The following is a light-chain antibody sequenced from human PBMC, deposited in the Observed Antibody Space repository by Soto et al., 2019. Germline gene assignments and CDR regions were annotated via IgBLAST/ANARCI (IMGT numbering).Light chain of an antibody. CDR2: EVT. V-gene: IGLV2-14*01. CDR1: LSDFGGYNY. Sequence: QSVLTQPASVSGSPGQSISISCTGTLSDFGGYNYVSWYQQHPGKTPKLLIYEVTNRPSGVSSRFSASKSGNTASLTISGLQAKDEADYYCTSYTDTSVYVVGTGTKVTVL. J-gene: IGLJ1*01. CDR3: TSYTDTSVYV.